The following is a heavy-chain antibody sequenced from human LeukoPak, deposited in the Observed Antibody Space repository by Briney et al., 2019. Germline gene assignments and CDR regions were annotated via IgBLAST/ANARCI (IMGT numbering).Heavy chain of an antibody. CDR2: INPSGGST. Sequence: ASVKVSCKASGYTFTSYYKHWVRQAPGQGLEWMGIINPSGGSTSYAQKFQGRVTMTRDTSTSTVYMELSSLRSEDTAVYYCAREGYYYDSSGHQGLNYWGQGTLVTVSS. J-gene: IGHJ4*02. CDR3: AREGYYYDSSGHQGLNY. V-gene: IGHV1-46*01. D-gene: IGHD3-22*01. CDR1: GYTFTSYY.